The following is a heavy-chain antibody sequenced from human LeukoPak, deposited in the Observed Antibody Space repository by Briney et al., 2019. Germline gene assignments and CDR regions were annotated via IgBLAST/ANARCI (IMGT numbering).Heavy chain of an antibody. Sequence: SEILSLTCTVSGGSISSYYWSWIRQPPGKGLEWIGYIYYSGSTNYNPSLKSRVTISVDTSKNQFSLKLSSVTAADTAVYYCARGRAAAGPFDYWGQGALVTVSS. V-gene: IGHV4-59*01. CDR3: ARGRAAAGPFDY. CDR2: IYYSGST. J-gene: IGHJ4*02. CDR1: GGSISSYY. D-gene: IGHD6-13*01.